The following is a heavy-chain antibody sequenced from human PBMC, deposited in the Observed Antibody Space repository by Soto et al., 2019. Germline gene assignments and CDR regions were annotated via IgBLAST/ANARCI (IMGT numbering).Heavy chain of an antibody. CDR3: ARGDRGAFDL. J-gene: IGHJ3*01. Sequence: EVQLVESGGGLVQPGESLRLSCAASGFTFDYYWMHWVRQAPGKGLVWVSRIYSDGTSTTYADSVKGRFTISRDNAKNTVSLQMNSLRADETAVYYCARGDRGAFDLWGQGTVVTVSS. D-gene: IGHD1-26*01. V-gene: IGHV3-74*01. CDR1: GFTFDYYW. CDR2: IYSDGTST.